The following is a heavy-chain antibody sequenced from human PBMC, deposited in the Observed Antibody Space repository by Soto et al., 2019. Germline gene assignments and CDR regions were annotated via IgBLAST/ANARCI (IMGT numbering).Heavy chain of an antibody. CDR3: ARGRGYYDSSWVYYYGMDV. CDR1: GGSISSYY. J-gene: IGHJ6*02. V-gene: IGHV4-4*07. CDR2: IYTSGST. D-gene: IGHD3-22*01. Sequence: SETLSLTCTVSGGSISSYYWSWIRQPAGKGLEWIGRIYTSGSTNYNPSLKSRVTMSVDTAKNQFSLKLSSVTAADTAVYYCARGRGYYDSSWVYYYGMDVWGQGTTVTVSS.